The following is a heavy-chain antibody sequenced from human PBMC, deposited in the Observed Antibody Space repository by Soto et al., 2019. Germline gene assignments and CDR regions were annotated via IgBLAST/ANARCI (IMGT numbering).Heavy chain of an antibody. Sequence: QVQLVQSGAEVKKPGASVKISCKASGYTFTSHAIHWVRQAPGQRREWMGWINPGNGQAEYSQKFQGSVAITRDTCASTAYMELSTMTSEDTAVYFCARAQQAVAVNFCDYWGQGTLVTVS. J-gene: IGHJ4*02. CDR2: INPGNGQA. D-gene: IGHD6-13*01. CDR3: ARAQQAVAVNFCDY. CDR1: GYTFTSHA. V-gene: IGHV1-3*01.